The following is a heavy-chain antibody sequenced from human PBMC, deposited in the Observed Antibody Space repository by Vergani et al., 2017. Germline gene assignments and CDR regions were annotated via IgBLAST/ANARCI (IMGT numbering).Heavy chain of an antibody. D-gene: IGHD3-16*01. Sequence: EVQLVESGGGLVQPGGSLRLSCAASGFTFSNYWMDWVRQAPGKGLEWVANIKQDGSEKFYVDSVKGRFTISRDNAKNSVYLQMNNLRHEDTAIYFCVKDNDYDSVVPFDLWGRGTLVTVSS. V-gene: IGHV3-7*03. CDR2: IKQDGSEK. J-gene: IGHJ2*01. CDR1: GFTFSNYW. CDR3: VKDNDYDSVVPFDL.